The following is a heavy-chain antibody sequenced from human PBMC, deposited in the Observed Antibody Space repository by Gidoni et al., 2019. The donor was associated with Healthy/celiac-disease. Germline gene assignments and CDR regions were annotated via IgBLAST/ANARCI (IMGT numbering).Heavy chain of an antibody. J-gene: IGHJ3*02. CDR1: GGSFSGYY. CDR3: ARTRSGIAAAAPDAFDI. D-gene: IGHD6-13*01. Sequence: QVQLQQRGAGLSKPSETLSLTCAVYGGSFSGYYWSCIRQPPGKGLEWIGEINHSGSTNYNPSLKSRVTISVDTSKNQFSLKLSSVTAADTAVYYCARTRSGIAAAAPDAFDIWGQGTMVTVSS. V-gene: IGHV4-34*01. CDR2: INHSGST.